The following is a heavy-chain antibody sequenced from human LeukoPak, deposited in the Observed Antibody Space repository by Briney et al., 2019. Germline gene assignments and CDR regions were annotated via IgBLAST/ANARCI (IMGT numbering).Heavy chain of an antibody. CDR2: INHSGST. V-gene: IGHV4-34*01. Sequence: PSETLSLTCAVCGGSFSGYYWSWIRQPPGKGLEWIGEINHSGSTNYNPPLKSRVTISVDTSKNQFSLKLSSVTAADTAVYYCARVSGRGRFDPWGQGTLVTVSS. CDR3: ARVSGRGRFDP. CDR1: GGSFSGYY. J-gene: IGHJ5*02. D-gene: IGHD3-10*01.